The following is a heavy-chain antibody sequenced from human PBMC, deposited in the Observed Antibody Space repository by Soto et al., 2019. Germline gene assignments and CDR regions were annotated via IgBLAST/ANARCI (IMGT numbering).Heavy chain of an antibody. CDR2: ISGENGKT. D-gene: IGHD3-3*01. Sequence: QVQLVQSGAEVKKPGASVKVSCKTSGYNFMNYGISWVRQAPGPGLEWMGWISGENGKTYYPQKFQDRVTLTTVPSASTAYMELRSLTSADPAVYYCLRVGPSGHDRAGLNWGQGTVVTVS. V-gene: IGHV1-18*01. J-gene: IGHJ4*02. CDR1: GYNFMNYG. CDR3: LRVGPSGHDRAGLN.